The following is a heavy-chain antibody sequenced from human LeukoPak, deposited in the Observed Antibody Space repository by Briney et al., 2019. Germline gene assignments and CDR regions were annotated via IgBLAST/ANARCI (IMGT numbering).Heavy chain of an antibody. CDR2: IYYSGST. Sequence: SETLSLTCTVSGGSISSSSYYWGWIRQPPGKGLEWIGSIYYSGSTNYNPSLKSRVTISVDTSKNQFSLKLSSVTAADTAVYYCARERYYDSSGYYFMDVWGQGTTVTVSS. D-gene: IGHD3-22*01. J-gene: IGHJ6*02. V-gene: IGHV4-39*07. CDR1: GGSISSSSYY. CDR3: ARERYYDSSGYYFMDV.